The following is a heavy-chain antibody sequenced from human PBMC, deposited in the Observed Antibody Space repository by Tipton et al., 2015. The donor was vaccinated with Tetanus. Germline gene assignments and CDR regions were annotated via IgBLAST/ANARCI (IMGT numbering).Heavy chain of an antibody. CDR3: ARVRRGCSGGGCYSSFDP. CDR1: GDSISNYH. J-gene: IGHJ5*02. Sequence: LRLSCTVSGDSISNYHWSWIRQPPGKGLEWIGYIYYRGNTNYNPSLKKRVTMSVDTSKNQFSLRLSSVTAADTAVYYCARVRRGCSGGGCYSSFDPWGQGSLVIVSS. V-gene: IGHV4-59*01. CDR2: IYYRGNT. D-gene: IGHD2-15*01.